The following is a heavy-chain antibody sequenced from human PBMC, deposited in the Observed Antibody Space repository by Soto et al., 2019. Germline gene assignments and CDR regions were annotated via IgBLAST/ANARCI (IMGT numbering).Heavy chain of an antibody. Sequence: GGSLRLSCAASGFTFSNYWMSWVRQAPGEGLEWVGNIKQDGSEKYYVDSVKGRFTISRDNAKNSLYLQMNSLRAEDTAVYHCARHDRPETYYYYYYMDVWGKGTTVTVSS. CDR2: IKQDGSEK. CDR3: ARHDRPETYYYYYYMDV. V-gene: IGHV3-7*01. J-gene: IGHJ6*03. CDR1: GFTFSNYW. D-gene: IGHD6-6*01.